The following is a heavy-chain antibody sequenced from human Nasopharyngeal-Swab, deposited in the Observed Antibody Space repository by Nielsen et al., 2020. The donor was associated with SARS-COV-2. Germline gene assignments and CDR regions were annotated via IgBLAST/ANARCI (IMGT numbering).Heavy chain of an antibody. CDR2: MYVSGST. Sequence: SETLSLTCTVSGDSISSRNYYWSWIRQPAGKGLEWIGRMYVSGSTNYNPSLKSRVTMSVDTSKNQFSLKLRSVTAADTAVYYCARGRLDLGDYWGQGTLVTVSS. J-gene: IGHJ4*02. D-gene: IGHD2-2*03. V-gene: IGHV4-61*02. CDR3: ARGRLDLGDY. CDR1: GDSISSRNYY.